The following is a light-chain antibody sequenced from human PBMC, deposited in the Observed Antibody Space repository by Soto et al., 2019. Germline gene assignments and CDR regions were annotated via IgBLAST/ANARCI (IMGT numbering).Light chain of an antibody. J-gene: IGKJ1*01. CDR3: QQYGSSYPWT. Sequence: EIVLTQSPGTLSLSPGEIATLSFRASQSVSSNYLAWYQQKPGQAPRLLIYGASSRATGIPDRFSGSGSGTDFTLTIRRLEPEDFAVYYCQQYGSSYPWTFGQGTKVDIK. V-gene: IGKV3-20*01. CDR1: QSVSSNY. CDR2: GAS.